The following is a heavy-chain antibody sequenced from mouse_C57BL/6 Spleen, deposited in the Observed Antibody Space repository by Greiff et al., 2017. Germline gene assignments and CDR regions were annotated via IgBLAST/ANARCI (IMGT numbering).Heavy chain of an antibody. J-gene: IGHJ2*01. Sequence: QVQLTESGAELVRPGASVTLSCKASGYTFTDYEMNWVKQTPVHGLEWIGAIDPETGGTASNQKFKGKAILTADKSSSTAYMERRSLTSEDAAVYYCTKKSMVTTKGFDYWGQGTTLTVAS. CDR2: IDPETGGT. V-gene: IGHV1-15*01. D-gene: IGHD2-2*01. CDR1: GYTFTDYE. CDR3: TKKSMVTTKGFDY.